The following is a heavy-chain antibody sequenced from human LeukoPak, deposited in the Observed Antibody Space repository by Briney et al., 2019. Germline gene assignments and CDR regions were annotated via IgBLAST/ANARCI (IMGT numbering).Heavy chain of an antibody. CDR1: GGSISSSSYY. CDR2: IYYSGST. J-gene: IGHJ4*02. D-gene: IGHD7-27*01. Sequence: SETLSLTCTVSGGSISSSSYYWGWIRQPPGKGLEWIVSIYYSGSTYYNPSLKSRVTISVDTSKNQFSLKLSSVTAADTAVYYCARQNWAFDYWGQGTLVTVSS. V-gene: IGHV4-39*01. CDR3: ARQNWAFDY.